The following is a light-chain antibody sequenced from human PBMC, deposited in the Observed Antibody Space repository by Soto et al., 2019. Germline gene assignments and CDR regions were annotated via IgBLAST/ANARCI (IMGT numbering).Light chain of an antibody. CDR2: AAS. V-gene: IGKV1-39*01. J-gene: IGKJ4*01. CDR1: QSICSY. Sequence: DIQMTQSPSSLSASVGDRVTITCRASQSICSYLNWYQQKPGKAPKLLIYAASSLQSGVPSRFSGSGSGTDFTLTISSLQPEDFATYYCQQSYSTRLTFGGGTKVEIK. CDR3: QQSYSTRLT.